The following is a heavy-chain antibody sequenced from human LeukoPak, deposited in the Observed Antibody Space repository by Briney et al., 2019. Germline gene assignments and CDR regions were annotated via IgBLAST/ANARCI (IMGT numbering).Heavy chain of an antibody. J-gene: IGHJ4*02. CDR3: AKDRPDYDFWSGNFDY. D-gene: IGHD3-3*01. CDR2: ISGSGGST. CDR1: GFTFSSYA. Sequence: GVPLRLSCAASGFTFSSYAMSWVRQAPGKGLEWVSAISGSGGSTYYADSVKGRFNISRDNSKNTLYLQMNSLRAEDTAVYYCAKDRPDYDFWSGNFDYWGQGTLVTVSS. V-gene: IGHV3-23*01.